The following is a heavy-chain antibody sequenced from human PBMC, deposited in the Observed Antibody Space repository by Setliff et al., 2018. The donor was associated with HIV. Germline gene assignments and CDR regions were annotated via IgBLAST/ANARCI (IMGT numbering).Heavy chain of an antibody. V-gene: IGHV3-30*03. CDR2: ISGGGSNK. D-gene: IGHD3-10*01. CDR1: EFTFSNYG. Sequence: SLKISCAASEFTFSNYGTHWVRRAPGKGLEWVATISGGGSNKYYADSVKGRFTISRDNSKNTLYLQMTSPRAEDTAVYYCASDFYDSGSYGPWGQGTLVTVSS. J-gene: IGHJ5*02. CDR3: ASDFYDSGSYGP.